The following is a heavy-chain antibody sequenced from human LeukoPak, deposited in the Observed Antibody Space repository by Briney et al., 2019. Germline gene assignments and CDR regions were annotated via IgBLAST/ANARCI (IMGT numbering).Heavy chain of an antibody. CDR1: GYSISSGYY. J-gene: IGHJ5*02. V-gene: IGHV4-38-2*01. CDR3: ARVRNNWNYFSARNNWFDP. Sequence: SETLSLTCAVSGYSISSGYYWGWIRQPPGKGLEWIGSIYHSGSTYYNPSLKSRVTISVDTSKNQFSLKLSSVTAADTAVYYCARVRNNWNYFSARNNWFDPWGQGTLVTVSS. D-gene: IGHD1-7*01. CDR2: IYHSGST.